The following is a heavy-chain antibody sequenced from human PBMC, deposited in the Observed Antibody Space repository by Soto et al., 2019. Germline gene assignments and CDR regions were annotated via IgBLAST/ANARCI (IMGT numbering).Heavy chain of an antibody. CDR3: ARDPQGYCSGGRCYHFDS. Sequence: QVQLVQSGAEVKKPGASVRVSCKASGYTLTSYSMHWVRQAPGQGLEWMGIINPSGDNIRYAQNFQGRVTMTRDTSTSTVYLELSSLRSEDTASYYCARDPQGYCSGGRCYHFDSWGQGTLVTVSS. CDR1: GYTLTSYS. V-gene: IGHV1-46*01. J-gene: IGHJ4*02. D-gene: IGHD2-15*01. CDR2: INPSGDNI.